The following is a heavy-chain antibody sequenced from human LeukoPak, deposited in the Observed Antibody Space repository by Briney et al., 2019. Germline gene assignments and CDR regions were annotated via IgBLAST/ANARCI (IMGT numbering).Heavy chain of an antibody. CDR2: IYSGGST. V-gene: IGHV3-66*01. J-gene: IGHJ5*02. CDR1: GFTVSSNY. Sequence: GGSLRLSCAASGFTVSSNYMSWVRQAPGKGLEWVSVIYSGGSTYYADSVKGRFTISRDNSKNTLYLQMGSLRAEDMAVYYCARVTDTGWFDPWGQGTLVTVSS. CDR3: ARVTDTGWFDP. D-gene: IGHD1-20*01.